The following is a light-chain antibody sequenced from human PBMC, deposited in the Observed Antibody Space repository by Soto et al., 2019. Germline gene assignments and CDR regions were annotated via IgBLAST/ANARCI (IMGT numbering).Light chain of an antibody. CDR3: QQYGSSST. J-gene: IGKJ1*01. CDR1: QSVSSSY. V-gene: IGKV3-20*01. CDR2: GAS. Sequence: EIVLTQSPGTLSLSPGERVTLSCRASQSVSSSYLAWYRQKPGQAPRLLIYGASSRAAGIPDRFSGSGSGTDFTLTISRLEPEDFAVYYCQQYGSSSTFGQGTKVEIK.